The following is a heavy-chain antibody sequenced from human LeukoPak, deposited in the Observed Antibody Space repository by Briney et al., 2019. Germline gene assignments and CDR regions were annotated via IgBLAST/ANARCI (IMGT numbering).Heavy chain of an antibody. CDR1: GYTFTSYG. CDR3: ARATADYYDSSGYSHQPDFDY. Sequence: ASVKVSCKASGYTFTSYGISWVRQAPGQGLEWMGWISAYNGNTNYAQKLQGRVTMTTDTSTSTAYMELRSLRSDDTAVYYCARATADYYDSSGYSHQPDFDYWGQGTLVTVSS. CDR2: ISAYNGNT. J-gene: IGHJ4*02. D-gene: IGHD3-22*01. V-gene: IGHV1-18*01.